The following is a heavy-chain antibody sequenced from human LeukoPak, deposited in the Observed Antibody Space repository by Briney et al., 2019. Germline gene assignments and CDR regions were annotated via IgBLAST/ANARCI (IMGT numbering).Heavy chain of an antibody. Sequence: GGSLRLSCAASGFTFSSYEMNWVRQAPGKGLEWVSYISSSGSTIYYADSVKGRFTISRGNAKNSLYLQMNSLRAEDTAVYYCARDRDILWFGEFQYYYGMDVWGQGTTVTVSS. CDR1: GFTFSSYE. CDR2: ISSSGSTI. V-gene: IGHV3-48*03. CDR3: ARDRDILWFGEFQYYYGMDV. D-gene: IGHD3-10*01. J-gene: IGHJ6*02.